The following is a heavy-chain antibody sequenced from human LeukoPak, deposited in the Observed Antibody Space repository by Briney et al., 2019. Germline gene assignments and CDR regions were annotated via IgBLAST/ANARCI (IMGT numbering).Heavy chain of an antibody. CDR3: ARDRNTYYYDSSGLFDY. CDR2: INPNSGGT. Sequence: ASVKVSCKASGYTFTGYYMHWVRQAPGQGLEWMGWINPNSGGTNYAQKFQGRVTMTRDTSISTAYMELSRLRSDDTAVYCCARDRNTYYYDSSGLFDYWGQGTLVTVSS. CDR1: GYTFTGYY. V-gene: IGHV1-2*02. J-gene: IGHJ4*02. D-gene: IGHD3-22*01.